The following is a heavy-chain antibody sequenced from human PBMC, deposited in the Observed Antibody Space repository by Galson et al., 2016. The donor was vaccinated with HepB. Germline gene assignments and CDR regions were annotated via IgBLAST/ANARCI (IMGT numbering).Heavy chain of an antibody. CDR2: ISAYNGNT. D-gene: IGHD1-1*01. J-gene: IGHJ3*02. Sequence: QSGAEVKKPGASVKVSCKASDYTFTNYGINWVRQAPGQGLEWMGYISAYNGNTDLAQRFQGRVTMTTDTSRTTAYMELRSLRSDDTAMYYCARLPDGHNCCGAFDIWGQGTMVTVSS. V-gene: IGHV1-18*01. CDR3: ARLPDGHNCCGAFDI. CDR1: DYTFTNYG.